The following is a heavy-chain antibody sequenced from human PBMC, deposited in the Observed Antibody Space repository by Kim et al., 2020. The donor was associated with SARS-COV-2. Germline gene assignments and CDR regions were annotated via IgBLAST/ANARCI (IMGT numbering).Heavy chain of an antibody. CDR2: IYYSGST. V-gene: IGHV4-31*03. Sequence: SETLYLTCTVSGGSISSGGYYWSWIRQHPGKGLEWIGYIYYSGSTYYNPSLKSRVTIAVDTSKNQFSLKLSSVTAADTAVYYCASQDLWFGEQWGYGMDVWGQGTTVAVSS. J-gene: IGHJ6*02. D-gene: IGHD3-10*01. CDR1: GGSISSGGYY. CDR3: ASQDLWFGEQWGYGMDV.